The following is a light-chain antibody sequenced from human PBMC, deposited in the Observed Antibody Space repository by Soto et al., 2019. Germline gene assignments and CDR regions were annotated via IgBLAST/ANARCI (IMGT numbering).Light chain of an antibody. V-gene: IGKV3-20*01. CDR3: HQCGTTPPFT. CDR2: STS. J-gene: IGKJ3*01. Sequence: EIVLTQSPGTLSLSPGERATLSCWASESVSSSYLAWYQQKPGQAPRLLIHSTSTRAPGIPDRFSGSGSGTHLTLTISRLEPEDCAVYYCHQCGTTPPFTFGPGTRVDIK. CDR1: ESVSSSY.